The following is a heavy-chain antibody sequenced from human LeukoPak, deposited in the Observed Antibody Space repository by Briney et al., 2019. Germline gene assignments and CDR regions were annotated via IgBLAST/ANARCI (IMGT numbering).Heavy chain of an antibody. Sequence: GASVKVSCKASGYTFTSYVISWVRQAPGQGLEWMGWISAYNGNPNYAKKLQGRVTMTTDTSTSTAYMELRSLRSDDTAVYYCARVLPQNSYYYDSSVSSAGWFDPWGQGTLVTVSS. CDR3: ARVLPQNSYYYDSSVSSAGWFDP. J-gene: IGHJ5*02. D-gene: IGHD3-22*01. V-gene: IGHV1-18*01. CDR1: GYTFTSYV. CDR2: ISAYNGNP.